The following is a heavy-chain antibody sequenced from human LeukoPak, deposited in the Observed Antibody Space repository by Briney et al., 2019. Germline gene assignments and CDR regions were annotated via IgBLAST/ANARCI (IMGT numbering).Heavy chain of an antibody. D-gene: IGHD4-11*01. V-gene: IGHV4-34*01. CDR3: ARGGQRVVVYSNYPRRYYYGMDV. Sequence: SETLSLTCAVYGGSFSGYYWSWLRQPPGKGLEWIGEMNHCGSTNYNPSLKSRVTISVDTSKNQFSLKLSSVTAADTAVYYCARGGQRVVVYSNYPRRYYYGMDVWGQGTTVTVSS. J-gene: IGHJ6*02. CDR1: GGSFSGYY. CDR2: MNHCGST.